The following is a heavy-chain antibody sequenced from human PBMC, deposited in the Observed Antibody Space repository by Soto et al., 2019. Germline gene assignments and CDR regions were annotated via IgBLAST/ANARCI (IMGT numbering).Heavy chain of an antibody. CDR3: ANLWGDGYNLGQDYNGMDV. D-gene: IGHD5-12*01. V-gene: IGHV3-33*06. Sequence: QVQMVESGGGVVQPGRSLRLSCAASGFSFENYGMHWVRQAPGRGLECVAIIWYDGSLQYYAAAVKGRLTISRDNSKNTLYLEMNSLRAEDTAVYYCANLWGDGYNLGQDYNGMDVWGQGTTVIVSS. CDR2: IWYDGSLQ. CDR1: GFSFENYG. J-gene: IGHJ6*02.